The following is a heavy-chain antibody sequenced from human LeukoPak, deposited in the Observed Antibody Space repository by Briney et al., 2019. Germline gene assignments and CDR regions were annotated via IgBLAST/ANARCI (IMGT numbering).Heavy chain of an antibody. D-gene: IGHD3-3*01. V-gene: IGHV4-61*02. CDR2: IYTSGST. J-gene: IGHJ5*02. CDR1: GGSISSGSYY. CDR3: ARDLLRVFGVVSQNWFDP. Sequence: KSSETLSLTCTVSGGSISSGSYYWSWIRQPAGKGLEWIGRIYTSGSTNYNPSLKSRVTISVDTSKNQFSLKLSSVTAADTAVYYCARDLLRVFGVVSQNWFDPWGQGTLVTVSS.